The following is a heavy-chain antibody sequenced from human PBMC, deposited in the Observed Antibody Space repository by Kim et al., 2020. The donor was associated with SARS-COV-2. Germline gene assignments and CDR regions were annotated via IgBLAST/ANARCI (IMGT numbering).Heavy chain of an antibody. CDR2: INHSGST. V-gene: IGHV4-34*01. CDR1: GGSFSGYY. Sequence: SETLSLTCAVYGGSFSGYYWSWIRQPPGKGLEWIGEINHSGSTNYNPSLKSRVTISVDTSKNQFSLKLSSVTAADTAVYYCARGYLGEYSSGWSNNPHGRDYWGQGTLVTVSS. CDR3: ARGYLGEYSSGWSNNPHGRDY. J-gene: IGHJ4*02. D-gene: IGHD6-19*01.